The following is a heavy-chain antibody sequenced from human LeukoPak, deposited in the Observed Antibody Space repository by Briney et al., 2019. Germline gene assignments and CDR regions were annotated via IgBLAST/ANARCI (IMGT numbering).Heavy chain of an antibody. V-gene: IGHV1-8*01. D-gene: IGHD6-19*01. CDR2: MNPNSGNT. CDR3: ARALRYSRGWEWRNNWFDP. Sequence: GASVKVSCKASGYTFTSYDINWVRQATGQGLEWMGWMNPNSGNTGYAQKFQGRVTMTRNTSISTAYMELSSLRSEDTAVYYCARALRYSRGWEWRNNWFDPWGQGTLVTVSS. CDR1: GYTFTSYD. J-gene: IGHJ5*02.